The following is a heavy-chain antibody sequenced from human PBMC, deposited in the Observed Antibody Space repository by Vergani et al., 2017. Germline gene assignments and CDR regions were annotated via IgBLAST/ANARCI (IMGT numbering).Heavy chain of an antibody. V-gene: IGHV4-61*02. Sequence: QVQLLESGPGLVKPSQTLSLTCSVSGESITRHSYYWTWIRQPAGKPVEWVGHIYVDGSTNYNPSLKSRVSISLNTSKNQLSLRLTSVTAADTAVFYCVGGRYSGSSSPYFDLWGHGTLVRVSS. D-gene: IGHD1-26*01. J-gene: IGHJ4*01. CDR2: IYVDGST. CDR1: GESITRHSYY. CDR3: VGGRYSGSSSPYFDL.